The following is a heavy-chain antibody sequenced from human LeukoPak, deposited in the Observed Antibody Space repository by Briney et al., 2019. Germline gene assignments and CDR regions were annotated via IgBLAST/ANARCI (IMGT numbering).Heavy chain of an antibody. CDR2: IYSDGST. Sequence: GGSLRLSCAASGFIVSSNYMSWVRQAPGKGLEWVSVIYSDGSTYYADSVKGRFTISRDNSKNTLYLQMNSLRAEDTAVYYCATDFGDSSGWYRFWGQGTLVAVSS. CDR3: ATDFGDSSGWYRF. D-gene: IGHD6-19*01. CDR1: GFIVSSNY. V-gene: IGHV3-53*01. J-gene: IGHJ4*02.